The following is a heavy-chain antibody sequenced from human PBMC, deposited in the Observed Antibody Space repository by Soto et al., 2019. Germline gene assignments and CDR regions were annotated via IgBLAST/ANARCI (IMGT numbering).Heavy chain of an antibody. V-gene: IGHV3-30*18. CDR3: AKDRDFWSGYPPGYFDY. Sequence: GGSLRLSCAASGFTFSSYGMHWVRQAPGKGLEWVAVISYDGSNKYYADSVKGRFTISRDNSKNTLYLQMNSLRAEDTAVYYCAKDRDFWSGYPPGYFDYWGQGTLVTVYS. CDR1: GFTFSSYG. CDR2: ISYDGSNK. D-gene: IGHD3-3*01. J-gene: IGHJ4*02.